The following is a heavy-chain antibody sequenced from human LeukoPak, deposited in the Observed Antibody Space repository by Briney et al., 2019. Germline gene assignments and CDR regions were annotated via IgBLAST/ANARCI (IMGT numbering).Heavy chain of an antibody. CDR1: GFTFSSYG. CDR3: AKALSGYSYGSLQDY. D-gene: IGHD5-18*01. J-gene: IGHJ4*02. Sequence: GGSLRLSCAASGFTFSSYGMHWVRQAPGKGLEWVSAISGSGGSTDYADSVKGRFTISRDNSKNTLYLQMNSLRAEDTAVYYCAKALSGYSYGSLQDYWGQGTLVTVSS. CDR2: ISGSGGST. V-gene: IGHV3-23*01.